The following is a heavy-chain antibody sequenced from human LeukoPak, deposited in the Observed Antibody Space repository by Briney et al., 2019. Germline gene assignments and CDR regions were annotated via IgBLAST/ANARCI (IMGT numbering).Heavy chain of an antibody. CDR2: IYTSGST. D-gene: IGHD3-22*01. CDR3: ARVPYYYDSSGTALGAFDI. Sequence: SETLSLTCTVSGGSMSSFYWSWIRHPAGEGREWIGRIYTSGSTNYNPSLKSRVTMSVDTSKNQISLKLSSVTAADTAVYYCARVPYYYDSSGTALGAFDIWGQGTMVTVSS. CDR1: GGSMSSFY. V-gene: IGHV4-4*07. J-gene: IGHJ3*02.